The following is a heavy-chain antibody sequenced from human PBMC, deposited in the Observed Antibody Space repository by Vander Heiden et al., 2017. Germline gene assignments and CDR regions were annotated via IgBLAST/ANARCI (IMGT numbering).Heavy chain of an antibody. D-gene: IGHD3-10*01. CDR1: RFTFGTSA. Sequence: EVQLLESGGGLVQPGGSLSLHCSASRFTFGTSALGGVGQGAGKGREWVSAISGSGRSTYAADSVKGRFTITRDNSKNTLYLQMNSLRAEDTAVYYCAKARTVLLWFGEFPYYFDYWGQGTLVTVSS. J-gene: IGHJ4*02. CDR3: AKARTVLLWFGEFPYYFDY. CDR2: ISGSGRST. V-gene: IGHV3-23*01.